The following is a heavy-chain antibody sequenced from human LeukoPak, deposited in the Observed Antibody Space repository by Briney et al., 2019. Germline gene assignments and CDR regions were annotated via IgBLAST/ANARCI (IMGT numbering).Heavy chain of an antibody. Sequence: GGSLRLSCAASGFTLSSYSMNWVRQAPGKGLEWVSFISSSSYIYYADSVKGRFTISRDNAKNSLYLQMNGLRAEDTAVYYCARGEWSSSPFDYWGQGTLVTVSS. J-gene: IGHJ4*02. D-gene: IGHD6-6*01. V-gene: IGHV3-21*01. CDR2: ISSSSYI. CDR1: GFTLSSYS. CDR3: ARGEWSSSPFDY.